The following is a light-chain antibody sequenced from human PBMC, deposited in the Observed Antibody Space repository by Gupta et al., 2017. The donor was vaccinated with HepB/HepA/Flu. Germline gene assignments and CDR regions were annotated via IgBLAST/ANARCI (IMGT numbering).Light chain of an antibody. V-gene: IGKV3-15*01. J-gene: IGKJ1*01. CDR2: GAS. CDR3: QQYNDWPLT. Sequence: EIVMTQSPATLSVSPGERATLSCRASQSVSSSLAWYQQKPGQAPRLLIYGASTRATGIPARFSGSGSGTEFTLTISSLQSEDFAVYYCQQYNDWPLTCGQGTKVEIK. CDR1: QSVSSS.